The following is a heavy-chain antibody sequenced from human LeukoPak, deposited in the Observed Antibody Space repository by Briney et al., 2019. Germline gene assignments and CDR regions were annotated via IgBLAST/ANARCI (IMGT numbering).Heavy chain of an antibody. CDR1: GASINSGGYY. CDR3: ARDRVNIARFPYY. J-gene: IGHJ4*02. V-gene: IGHV4-31*03. Sequence: SQTLSLTCTVSGASINSGGYYWSWIRQHPATGLDWGVYFSYSGSTYYNPSLQSRVTISVDTSKHQFSLKLTSVTAADTAVYYCARDRVNIARFPYYWGRGTLVTVSS. D-gene: IGHD2/OR15-2a*01. CDR2: FSYSGST.